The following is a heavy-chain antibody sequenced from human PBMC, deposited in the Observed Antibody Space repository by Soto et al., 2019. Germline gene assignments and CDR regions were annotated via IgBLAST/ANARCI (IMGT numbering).Heavy chain of an antibody. CDR3: ARDGMTTGDT. D-gene: IGHD2-21*02. CDR2: VFSSVSA. J-gene: IGHJ4*02. CDR1: GGSGRMHT. V-gene: IGHV4-4*07. Sequence: ETGSLTARLSGGSGRMHTWSLVRQPANKGLEWIGRVFSSVSATYNPSLKSRVSISMDTPENRISLKLDSVTAADAGVYFCARDGMTTGDTWGPGTLLTVSS.